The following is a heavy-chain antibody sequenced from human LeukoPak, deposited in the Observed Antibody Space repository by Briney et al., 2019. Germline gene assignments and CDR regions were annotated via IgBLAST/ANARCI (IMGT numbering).Heavy chain of an antibody. J-gene: IGHJ4*02. Sequence: GGSLRLSCAASGFTFSSYAMSWVRQAPGKGLEWVSAISGSGGSTYYADSVKGRFTISRDNSKNTLYLQMNSLRAEDTAVYYCAKDSYDYVWGSYDYWGQGTLVTVSS. CDR2: ISGSGGST. D-gene: IGHD3-16*01. CDR1: GFTFSSYA. CDR3: AKDSYDYVWGSYDY. V-gene: IGHV3-23*01.